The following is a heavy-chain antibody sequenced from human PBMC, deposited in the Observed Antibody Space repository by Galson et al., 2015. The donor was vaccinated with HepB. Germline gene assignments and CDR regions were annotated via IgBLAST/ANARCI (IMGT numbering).Heavy chain of an antibody. D-gene: IGHD3-16*02. J-gene: IGHJ4*02. V-gene: IGHV1-2*06. CDR3: ARGINYDYIWGSYRYGY. CDR2: INPNSGGT. Sequence: SVKVSCKASGYTFTGYYMHWVRQAPGQGLEWMGRINPNSGGTNYAQKFQGRVTMTRDTSISTAYMELSRLRSDDTAVYYCARGINYDYIWGSYRYGYWGQGTLVTVSS. CDR1: GYTFTGYY.